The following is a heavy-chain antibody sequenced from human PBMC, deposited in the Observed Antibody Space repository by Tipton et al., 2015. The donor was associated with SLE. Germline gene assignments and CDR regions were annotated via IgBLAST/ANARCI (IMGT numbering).Heavy chain of an antibody. Sequence: TLSLTCTVSGGSISSSSYYWGWIRQPPGKGLEWIGSIYYSGSTYYNPSLKSRVTISGGTSKNHFSLKLSSVTAADTAVYYSARGIQLWSFDYWGQGTLVTVSS. CDR3: ARGIQLWSFDY. J-gene: IGHJ4*02. V-gene: IGHV4-39*02. CDR2: IYYSGST. D-gene: IGHD5-18*01. CDR1: GGSISSSSYY.